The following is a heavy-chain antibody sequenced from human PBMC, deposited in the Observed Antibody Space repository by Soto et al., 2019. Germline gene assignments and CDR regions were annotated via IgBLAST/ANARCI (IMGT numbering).Heavy chain of an antibody. CDR3: AIYSNSFDY. J-gene: IGHJ4*02. CDR1: GGSISSYY. CDR2: IYYSGST. D-gene: IGHD4-4*01. V-gene: IGHV4-59*01. Sequence: SETLSLTCTVSGGSISSYYWSWIRQPPGKGLEWIGYIYYSGSTNYNPSLKSRVTISVDTSKNQFSLKLSSVTAVDTAVYYCAIYSNSFDYWGQGTLVTVSS.